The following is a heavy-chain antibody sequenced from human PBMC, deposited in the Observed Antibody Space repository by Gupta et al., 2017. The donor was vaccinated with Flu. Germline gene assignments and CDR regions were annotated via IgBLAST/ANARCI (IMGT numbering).Heavy chain of an antibody. J-gene: IGHJ4*02. D-gene: IGHD4-11*01. V-gene: IGHV3-11*01. CDR1: GFPFSDHY. CDR2: IRGSGDTI. CDR3: ARYSTSYFDY. Sequence: QMQLVESGGGLVKPGGSLRLSCVGSGFPFSDHYRGWFRQAPGKGLEWLSYIRGSGDTISYADSVKGRFTISRDNAKNSLYLQMSSRRAEDTAVYYCARYSTSYFDYWGQGTLVTVSS.